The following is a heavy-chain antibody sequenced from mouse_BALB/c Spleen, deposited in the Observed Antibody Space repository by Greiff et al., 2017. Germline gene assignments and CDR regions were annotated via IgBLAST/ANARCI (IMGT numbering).Heavy chain of an antibody. CDR1: GFTFSSFG. CDR2: ISSGSSTI. Sequence: EVKLVESGGGLVQPGGSRKLSCAASGFTFSSFGMHWVRQAPEKGLEWVAYISSGSSTIYYADTVKGRFTISRDNPKNTLFLQMTSLRSEDTAMYYCARSLYGNPYYCDYWGQGTTLTVSS. D-gene: IGHD2-1*01. CDR3: ARSLYGNPYYCDY. V-gene: IGHV5-17*02. J-gene: IGHJ2*01.